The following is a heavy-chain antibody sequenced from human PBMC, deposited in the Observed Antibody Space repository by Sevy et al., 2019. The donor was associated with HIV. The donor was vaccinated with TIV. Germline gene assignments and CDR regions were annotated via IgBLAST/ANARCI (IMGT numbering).Heavy chain of an antibody. CDR3: ARDPGYSGYDWGALTYYFDY. CDR2: IRLDGNDK. Sequence: GGSLRLSCEAFGFSFSNYGMHWVRQAPGKGPEWVSSIRLDGNDKQYADSVKGRFTISRDNSKNTLNLQMNSLRAEDTAVYYCARDPGYSGYDWGALTYYFDYWGQGTRVTVSS. J-gene: IGHJ4*02. CDR1: GFSFSNYG. V-gene: IGHV3-30*02. D-gene: IGHD5-12*01.